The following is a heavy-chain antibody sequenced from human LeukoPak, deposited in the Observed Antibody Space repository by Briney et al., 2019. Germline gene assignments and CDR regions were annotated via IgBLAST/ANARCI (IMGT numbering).Heavy chain of an antibody. CDR3: AGEAGSYGPVVY. D-gene: IGHD3-10*01. CDR1: GFTFSDHH. V-gene: IGHV3-72*01. Sequence: GGSLRLSCAASGFTFSDHHMDWVRQAPGKGLEWVGRCRNKANSYTTEYAASVEGRFTISRDDSKNSLYLQMNSLKAEDTAVYYCAGEAGSYGPVVYWGQGTLVTVPS. J-gene: IGHJ4*02. CDR2: CRNKANSYTT.